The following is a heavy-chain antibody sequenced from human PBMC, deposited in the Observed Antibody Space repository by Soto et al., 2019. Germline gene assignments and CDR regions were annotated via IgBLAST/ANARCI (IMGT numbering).Heavy chain of an antibody. D-gene: IGHD3-10*02. CDR3: AICSRRVLGARPFAQCLGF. Sequence: AVAEGNFINFYGPRIRQTQGKGLEWLGEINQSGTTNYRSSLKSRLSMSMDTSKNQFSLRLTSVTAADTGVYYCAICSRRVLGARPFAQCLGFWGPGILVSVSS. J-gene: IGHJ4*02. V-gene: IGHV4-34*08. CDR2: INQSGTT. CDR1: EGNFINFY.